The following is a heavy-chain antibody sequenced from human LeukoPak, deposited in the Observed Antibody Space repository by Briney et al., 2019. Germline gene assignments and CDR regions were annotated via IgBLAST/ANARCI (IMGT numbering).Heavy chain of an antibody. CDR3: ARESLSSYYYDSSGYLDY. CDR2: IIPIFGTA. D-gene: IGHD3-22*01. Sequence: GASVKVSCKASGGTFSSYAISWVRQAPGQGLEWMGGIIPIFGTANYAQKFQGRVTITADESTSTAYMELSSLRSGDTAVYYCARESLSSYYYDSSGYLDYWGQGTLVTVSS. CDR1: GGTFSSYA. V-gene: IGHV1-69*13. J-gene: IGHJ4*02.